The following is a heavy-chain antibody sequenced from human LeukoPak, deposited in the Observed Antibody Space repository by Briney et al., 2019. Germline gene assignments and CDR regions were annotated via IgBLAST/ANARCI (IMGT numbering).Heavy chain of an antibody. CDR1: GGSISSYY. J-gene: IGHJ4*02. V-gene: IGHV4-59*05. Sequence: SETLSLTCTVSGGSISSYYWSWIRQPAGKGLEWIGSIYYSGSTYYNPSLKSRVTISVDTSKNQFSLKLSSVTAADTAVYYCASQGVVPAAIGYWGQGTLVTVSS. D-gene: IGHD2-2*01. CDR3: ASQGVVPAAIGY. CDR2: IYYSGST.